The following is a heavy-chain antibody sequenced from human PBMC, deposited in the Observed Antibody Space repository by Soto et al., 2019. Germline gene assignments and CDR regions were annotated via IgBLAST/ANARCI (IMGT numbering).Heavy chain of an antibody. Sequence: GGSLRLSCAASGVTFSSYWMSWVRQAPGKGLEWVANIKQDGSEKYYVDSVKGRFTISRDNAKNSLYLQMNSLRAEDTAVYYCARYKDYYGSGSYYFDYWGQGTLVTVSS. CDR1: GVTFSSYW. D-gene: IGHD3-10*01. V-gene: IGHV3-7*03. J-gene: IGHJ4*02. CDR2: IKQDGSEK. CDR3: ARYKDYYGSGSYYFDY.